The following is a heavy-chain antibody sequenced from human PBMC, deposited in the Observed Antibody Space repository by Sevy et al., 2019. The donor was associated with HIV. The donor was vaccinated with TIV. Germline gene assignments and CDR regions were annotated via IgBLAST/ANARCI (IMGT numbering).Heavy chain of an antibody. V-gene: IGHV1-69*13. CDR1: GGTFNNYA. CDR3: AKTGRVGLGNWLDP. D-gene: IGHD3-16*01. Sequence: ASVKVSCKASGGTFNNYAISWMRQAPGQGLEWMGGIISIFGTTNYAQKFQGRVTITADESTKTAYMELSSLRSEDTAMYYCAKTGRVGLGNWLDPWGQGTLVTVSS. J-gene: IGHJ5*02. CDR2: IISIFGTT.